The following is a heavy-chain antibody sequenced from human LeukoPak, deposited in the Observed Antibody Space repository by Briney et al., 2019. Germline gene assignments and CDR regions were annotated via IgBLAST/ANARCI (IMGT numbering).Heavy chain of an antibody. J-gene: IGHJ4*02. Sequence: SETLSLTCTVSGGSISSSSYYWGWIRQPPGKGLEWIGSIYYSGSTYYNPSLKSRVTISVDTSQNQSSLKLSSVPAADTAVYYCARVSTTFDYWGQGTLVTVSS. CDR3: ARVSTTFDY. CDR1: GGSISSSSYY. CDR2: IYYSGST. V-gene: IGHV4-39*07. D-gene: IGHD2-2*01.